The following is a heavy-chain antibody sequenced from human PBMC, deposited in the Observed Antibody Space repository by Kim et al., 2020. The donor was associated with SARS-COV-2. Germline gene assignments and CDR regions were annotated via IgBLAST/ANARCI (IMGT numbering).Heavy chain of an antibody. Sequence: GGSLRLSCAASGFTFSSYWMSWVRQAPGKGLEWVANIKQDGSEKYYVESVKGRFTISRDNAKNSLYLQMNSLRAEDTAVYYCARGQGLNEEEAFDIWGQGTMVTVSS. J-gene: IGHJ3*02. CDR3: ARGQGLNEEEAFDI. CDR2: IKQDGSEK. CDR1: GFTFSSYW. D-gene: IGHD1-1*01. V-gene: IGHV3-7*01.